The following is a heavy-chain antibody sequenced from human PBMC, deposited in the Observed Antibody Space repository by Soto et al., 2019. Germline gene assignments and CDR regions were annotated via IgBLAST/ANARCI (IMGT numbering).Heavy chain of an antibody. Sequence: EVRLLESGGSLEKPGGSLRLSCGASGFTFASYTMAWVRQAPGKGLEWVSMISSTGGTTYYADSVKGRFTISRDNTRDTLYLQMNRLRADDTAVYYCAKDSVVPSARQGGSGCLFESWGQGTQVIVSS. CDR1: GFTFASYT. CDR3: AKDSVVPSARQGGSGCLFES. CDR2: ISSTGGTT. D-gene: IGHD1-26*01. J-gene: IGHJ4*02. V-gene: IGHV3-23*01.